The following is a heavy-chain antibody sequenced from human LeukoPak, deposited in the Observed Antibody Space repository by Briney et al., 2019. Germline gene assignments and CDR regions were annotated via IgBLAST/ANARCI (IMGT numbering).Heavy chain of an antibody. V-gene: IGHV1-2*02. CDR1: GYTFTGYY. CDR3: ARGLLHPYYYDSSPHLDY. CDR2: INPNSGGT. Sequence: ASVKVSCKASGYTFTGYYMHWVRQAPGQGLEWMGWINPNSGGTNYAQKFQGRVTMTRDTSISTAYMELRSLRSDDTAVYYCARGLLHPYYYDSSPHLDYWGQGTLVTVSS. J-gene: IGHJ4*02. D-gene: IGHD3-22*01.